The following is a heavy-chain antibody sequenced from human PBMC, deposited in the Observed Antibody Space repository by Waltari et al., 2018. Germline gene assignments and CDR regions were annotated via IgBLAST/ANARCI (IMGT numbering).Heavy chain of an antibody. CDR2: ISVSGNRE. CDR3: ARMMPKYTSGWALDY. D-gene: IGHD6-19*01. V-gene: IGHV3-48*03. CDR1: GFMFSAYE. Sequence: EVYLVESGGGLEQPGGSLRLSCSASGFMFSAYEMNWVRQAAGKGLEGIAYISVSGNREYYAASVKVRFTISRDNARDLVFLQMDNLRAEDTALYYCARMMPKYTSGWALDYWGQGTLVTVAS. J-gene: IGHJ4*02.